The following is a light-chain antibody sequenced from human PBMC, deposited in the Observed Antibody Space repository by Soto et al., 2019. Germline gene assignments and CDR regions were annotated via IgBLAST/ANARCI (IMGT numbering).Light chain of an antibody. V-gene: IGKV3-15*01. Sequence: EIVMTQSPATLSVSPGERATLSCRASQSVSSNLAWYQQKPGPAPRLLIYGPSTRATGIPARFSGSGSGTEFTLTISSLQSEDFAVYYCQQYNNWPRETFGQGTKVDIK. CDR1: QSVSSN. CDR2: GPS. J-gene: IGKJ1*01. CDR3: QQYNNWPRET.